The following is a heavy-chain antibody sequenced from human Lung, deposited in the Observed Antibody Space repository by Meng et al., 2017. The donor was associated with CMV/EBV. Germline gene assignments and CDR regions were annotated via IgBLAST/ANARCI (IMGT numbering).Heavy chain of an antibody. D-gene: IGHD6-19*01. V-gene: IGHV1-2*06. CDR2: VNPISDDT. Sequence: VQLVQSGAGVKRPGASAKLSCPASGYSFSGFYLNWARQAPGHGLEWLGRVNPISDDTHLAQKFEGRITVTRGATINTAFMELTRLRPDDTAVYYCANSSDNGWSSWGPGTLVTVSS. CDR1: GYSFSGFY. CDR3: ANSSDNGWSS. J-gene: IGHJ4*01.